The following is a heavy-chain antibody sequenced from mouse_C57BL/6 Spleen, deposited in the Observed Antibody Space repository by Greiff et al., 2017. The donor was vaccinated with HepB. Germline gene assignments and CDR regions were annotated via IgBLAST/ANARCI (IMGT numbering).Heavy chain of an antibody. CDR3: AREWYRDY. CDR1: GFTFSDYG. CDR2: ISSGSSTI. D-gene: IGHD2-1*01. J-gene: IGHJ2*01. Sequence: DVMLVESGGGLVKPGGSLNLSCAASGFTFSDYGMHWVRRAPETGLEWVAYISSGSSTIYYADTVKGRFTISRDNAKNTLFLQMTSLRSEDTAMYYCAREWYRDYWGQGTTRTDSA. V-gene: IGHV5-17*01.